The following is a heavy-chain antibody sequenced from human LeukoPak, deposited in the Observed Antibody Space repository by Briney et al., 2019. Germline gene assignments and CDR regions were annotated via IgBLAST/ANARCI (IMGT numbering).Heavy chain of an antibody. CDR2: IIPIFGTA. CDR1: GGTFSSYA. J-gene: IGHJ4*02. CDR3: ARALDYYDSSGYYVFGY. D-gene: IGHD3-22*01. V-gene: IGHV1-69*13. Sequence: ASVKVSCKASGGTFSSYAISWVRQAPGQGLEWMGGIIPIFGTANYAQKFQGRVTITADESTSTAYMELSSLRSEDTAVYYCARALDYYDSSGYYVFGYWGQGTLVTVPS.